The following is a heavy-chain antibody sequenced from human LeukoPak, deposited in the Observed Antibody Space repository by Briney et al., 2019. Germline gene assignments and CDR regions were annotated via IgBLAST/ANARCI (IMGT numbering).Heavy chain of an antibody. CDR1: GFTFSSYW. CDR2: IKQDGSEK. CDR3: ARARYCSGGSCYSGYDY. Sequence: HPGGSLRLSCAASGFTFSSYWMSWVRQAPGKGLEWVANIKQDGSEKYYVDSVKGRFTISRDNAKNSLYLQMNSLRAEDTAVYYCARARYCSGGSCYSGYDYWGQETLVTVSS. V-gene: IGHV3-7*01. J-gene: IGHJ4*02. D-gene: IGHD2-15*01.